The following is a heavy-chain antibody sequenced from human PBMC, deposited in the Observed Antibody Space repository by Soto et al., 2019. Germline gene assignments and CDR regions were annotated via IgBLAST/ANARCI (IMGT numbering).Heavy chain of an antibody. J-gene: IGHJ6*03. CDR1: GFTFNSYW. CDR3: ARDIVVVVAASDYYMDV. CDR2: IKQDGSEK. Sequence: GGSLRLSCAASGFTFNSYWMSWVRQAPGKGLEWVANIKQDGSEKYYVDSVKGRFTISRDNAKNSLYLQMNSLRAEDTAVYYCARDIVVVVAASDYYMDVWGKGTTVTVSS. V-gene: IGHV3-7*01. D-gene: IGHD2-15*01.